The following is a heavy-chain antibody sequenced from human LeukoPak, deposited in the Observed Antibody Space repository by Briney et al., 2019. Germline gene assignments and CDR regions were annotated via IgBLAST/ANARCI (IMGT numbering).Heavy chain of an antibody. CDR3: ARDQTIFGVVISPYGMDV. CDR2: IKQDGTEE. V-gene: IGHV3-7*01. J-gene: IGHJ6*02. D-gene: IGHD3-3*01. CDR1: GFTFSSSW. Sequence: PGGSLRLSCVASGFTFSSSWMSWVRRAPGKGLEWVAHIKQDGTEEYYVDSVRGRFSISKDNAKNSLYLQMNSLRAEDTAVYYCARDQTIFGVVISPYGMDVWGQGTTVTVSS.